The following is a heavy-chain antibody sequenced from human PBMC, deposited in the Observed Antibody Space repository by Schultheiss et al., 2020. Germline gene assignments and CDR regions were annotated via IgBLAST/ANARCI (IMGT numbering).Heavy chain of an antibody. Sequence: GEPLKISCTTSAFTFSSYGMHWVRQAPGKGLEWVAFIRYDGSNKYYADSVKGRFTISRDNSQNTLYLQTNSLRAEDTALYYCGSCTYGNCWGRIDYWGQGTLVTVSS. J-gene: IGHJ4*02. D-gene: IGHD2-8*01. CDR1: AFTFSSYG. CDR3: GSCTYGNCWGRIDY. CDR2: IRYDGSNK. V-gene: IGHV3-30*02.